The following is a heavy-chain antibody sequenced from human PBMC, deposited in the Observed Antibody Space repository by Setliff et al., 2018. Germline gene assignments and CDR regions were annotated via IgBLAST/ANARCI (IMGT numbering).Heavy chain of an antibody. D-gene: IGHD6-19*01. CDR1: GGPISSYY. CDR3: AREQWLDPPGYYYMDV. Sequence: SETLSLTCTVSGGPISSYYWRWIRQPAGKGLEWIGHIYIGGSANYNPSLKSRVTMSIDTSKNQFSRKLNSVTAADMAVYYCAREQWLDPPGYYYMDVWAKGTTVTVSS. CDR2: IYIGGSA. V-gene: IGHV4-4*07. J-gene: IGHJ6*03.